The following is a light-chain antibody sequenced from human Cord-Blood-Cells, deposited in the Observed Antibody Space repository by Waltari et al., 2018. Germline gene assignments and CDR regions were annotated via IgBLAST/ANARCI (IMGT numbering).Light chain of an antibody. CDR2: AAS. CDR1: QSISSY. Sequence: DIQMTQSPSSLSASVGDRVTITCRASQSISSYLNWYQQKPGKAPKLLIYAASSLPSGVPERFSGSGSGTDFTLNISSLQPEDFATYYCQQTYSTPWTFGQGTKVEIK. V-gene: IGKV1-39*01. CDR3: QQTYSTPWT. J-gene: IGKJ1*01.